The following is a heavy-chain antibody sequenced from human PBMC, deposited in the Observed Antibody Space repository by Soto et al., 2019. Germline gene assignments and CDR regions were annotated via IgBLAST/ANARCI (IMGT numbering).Heavy chain of an antibody. CDR2: IIPIFGTA. V-gene: IGHV1-69*13. Sequence: SVKVSCKASGGTFSSYAISRVRQAPGQGLEWMGGIIPIFGTANYAQKFQGRVTITADESTSTAYMELSSLRSEDTAVYYCARFRVVVITTSYYYGMDVWGQGTTVTVSS. D-gene: IGHD3-22*01. J-gene: IGHJ6*02. CDR3: ARFRVVVITTSYYYGMDV. CDR1: GGTFSSYA.